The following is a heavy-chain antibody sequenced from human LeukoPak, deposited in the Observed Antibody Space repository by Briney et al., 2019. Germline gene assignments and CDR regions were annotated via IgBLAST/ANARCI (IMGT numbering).Heavy chain of an antibody. D-gene: IGHD3-10*01. CDR3: ARDRGYPSYMDV. V-gene: IGHV3-7*01. CDR2: IKQDGTEK. CDR1: GFTFSSYA. Sequence: GRSLRLSCAASGFTFSSYAMHWVRQAPGKGLEWVANIKQDGTEKYSVDSVKGRFTVSRDNAKNSLYLQINSLRAEDTAVYYCARDRGYPSYMDVWGKGTTVTVSS. J-gene: IGHJ6*03.